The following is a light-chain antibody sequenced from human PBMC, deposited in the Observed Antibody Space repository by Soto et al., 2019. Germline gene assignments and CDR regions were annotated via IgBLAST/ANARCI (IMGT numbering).Light chain of an antibody. CDR2: AAS. CDR1: QSISSY. V-gene: IGKV1-39*01. CDR3: QQSYSTPLIT. Sequence: DIQMTQSPSSLSASVGDRVTMTCRSGQSISSYLNWYQQKPGKAPKLLIYAASSLQSGVPSRFSGSGSGTDFTLTISSLQPEDFATYYCQQSYSTPLITFGQGTRLEI. J-gene: IGKJ5*01.